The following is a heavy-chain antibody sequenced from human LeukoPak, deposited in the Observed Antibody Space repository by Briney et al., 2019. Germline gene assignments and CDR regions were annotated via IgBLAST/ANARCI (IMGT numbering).Heavy chain of an antibody. CDR3: ARDSFTMVRGVYDY. Sequence: GGSLRLSCAASGFTFSSYEMNWVRQAPGKGLEWVSYISSSGSTTYYADSVKGRFTISRDNAKNSLYLQMNSLRAEDTAVYYCARDSFTMVRGVYDYWGQGTLVTVSS. J-gene: IGHJ4*02. D-gene: IGHD3-10*01. CDR2: ISSSGSTT. CDR1: GFTFSSYE. V-gene: IGHV3-48*03.